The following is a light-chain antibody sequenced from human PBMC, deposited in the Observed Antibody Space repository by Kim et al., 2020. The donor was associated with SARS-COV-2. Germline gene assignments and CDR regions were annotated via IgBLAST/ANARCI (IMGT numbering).Light chain of an antibody. CDR2: DAS. CDR3: QQYHDRWT. CDR1: RSVGRR. Sequence: EIVMTQFPANMSVSPGDRVTLSCRASRSVGRRLAWYHQKPGQAPRVLIHDASVRATGVPARISGSGSTTDFTLTISSLQSEDLGVYFCQQYHDRWTFGPGTKVDIK. V-gene: IGKV3-15*01. J-gene: IGKJ1*01.